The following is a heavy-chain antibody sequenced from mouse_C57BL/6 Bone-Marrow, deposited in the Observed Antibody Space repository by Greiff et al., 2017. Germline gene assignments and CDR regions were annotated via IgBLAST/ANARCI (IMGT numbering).Heavy chain of an antibody. CDR1: GFTFSSYG. CDR2: ISSGGSYT. J-gene: IGHJ4*01. V-gene: IGHV5-6*01. D-gene: IGHD2-3*01. CDR3: ARQNGYYGAMDY. Sequence: EVQVVESGGDLVKPGGSLKLSCAASGFTFSSYGMSWVRQTPDKRLVWVATISSGGSYTYYPDCVKGRITISRDNAKNTLYLHMRSLKSEDTAMYYCARQNGYYGAMDYWGQGTSVTVSS.